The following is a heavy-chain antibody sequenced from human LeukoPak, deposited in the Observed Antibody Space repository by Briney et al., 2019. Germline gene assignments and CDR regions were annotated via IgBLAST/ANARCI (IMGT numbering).Heavy chain of an antibody. CDR3: ARWPHGMDV. V-gene: IGHV3-64*02. Sequence: GGSLRLSCVASGFTFSTYPMHWVRQAPGKGLEYVSAISNDGSSTFYADSVKGRFTISRDNSKNTLYLQMGGLRTEDMAVYYCARWPHGMDVWGQGTTVTVSS. J-gene: IGHJ6*02. CDR2: ISNDGSST. CDR1: GFTFSTYP.